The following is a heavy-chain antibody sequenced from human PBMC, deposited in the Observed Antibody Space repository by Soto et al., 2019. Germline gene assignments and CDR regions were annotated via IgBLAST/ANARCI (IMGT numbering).Heavy chain of an antibody. CDR3: ARGATSYFYHYYYGMDV. Sequence: GGSLRLSCAASGFTFSDYYMNWIRQAPGKGLEWVSFISSSSGSSIYYADSVKGRFTISRDNAKNSLYLQMNSLRAEDTAVYYCARGATSYFYHYYYGMDVWGQGTTVTVSS. CDR2: ISSSSGSSI. D-gene: IGHD2-21*01. J-gene: IGHJ6*02. V-gene: IGHV3-11*01. CDR1: GFTFSDYY.